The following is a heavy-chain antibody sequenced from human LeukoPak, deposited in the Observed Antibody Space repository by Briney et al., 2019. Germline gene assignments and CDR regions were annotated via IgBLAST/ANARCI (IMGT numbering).Heavy chain of an antibody. D-gene: IGHD3-10*01. CDR3: ARDSDYYGSGSYYNEVIDY. V-gene: IGHV1-2*02. Sequence: ASVKVSCTASGYTFTGYDMHWVRQAPGQELEWMGWISPNSGGTNYAQKFQGRVTMTRDTSISTAYMELSRLRSDDTAVYYCARDSDYYGSGSYYNEVIDYWGQGALVTVSS. CDR1: GYTFTGYD. J-gene: IGHJ4*02. CDR2: ISPNSGGT.